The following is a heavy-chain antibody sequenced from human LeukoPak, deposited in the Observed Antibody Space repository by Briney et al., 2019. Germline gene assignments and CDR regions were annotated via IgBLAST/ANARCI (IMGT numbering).Heavy chain of an antibody. Sequence: SETLSLTCAVYGGSFSGYYWSWIRRPPGKGLEWIGEVNHSGSTNYNPSLKSRVTISVDTSKNQFSLKLSSVTAADTAVYYCARGLTDYYYYYGMDVWGQGTTVTVSS. V-gene: IGHV4-34*01. CDR2: VNHSGST. CDR1: GGSFSGYY. CDR3: ARGLTDYYYYYGMDV. J-gene: IGHJ6*02.